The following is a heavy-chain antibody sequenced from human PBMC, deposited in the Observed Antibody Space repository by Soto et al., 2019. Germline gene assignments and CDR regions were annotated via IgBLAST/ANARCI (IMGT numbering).Heavy chain of an antibody. D-gene: IGHD2-21*02. CDR3: ARSGVTGIVIPSHWFDP. CDR2: ISSSGST. Sequence: SETLSLTCTVSGDSIGGVGYWSWIRQFPGRGLGWIGCISSSGSTYYNPALNNRISLSLDTSQNQFSLKLLSVTAADTAIYYCARSGVTGIVIPSHWFDPWGQGTLVTVSS. V-gene: IGHV4-31*03. CDR1: GDSIGGVGY. J-gene: IGHJ5*02.